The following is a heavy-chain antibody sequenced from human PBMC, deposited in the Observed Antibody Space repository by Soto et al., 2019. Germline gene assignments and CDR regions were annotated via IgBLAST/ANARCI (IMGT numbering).Heavy chain of an antibody. CDR3: TTVLVAPIPRQYYFDY. Sequence: GGSLRLSCAASGFTFSNAWMSWVRQAPGKGLEWVGRIKSKTDGGTTDYAAPVKGRFTISREDSKNTLYLQMNSLKTETTAVYYCTTVLVAPIPRQYYFDYWGQGTLVTVSS. CDR1: GFTFSNAW. J-gene: IGHJ4*02. D-gene: IGHD5-12*01. V-gene: IGHV3-15*01. CDR2: IKSKTDGGTT.